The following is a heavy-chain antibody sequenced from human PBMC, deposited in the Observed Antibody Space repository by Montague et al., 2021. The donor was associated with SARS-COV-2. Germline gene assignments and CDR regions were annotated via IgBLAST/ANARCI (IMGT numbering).Heavy chain of an antibody. D-gene: IGHD2-15*01. CDR3: ARHYSATLPAVY. V-gene: IGHV4-59*08. CDR1: GGSISSFY. Sequence: SETLSLTCTVSGGSISSFYWSWFRQPPGKGLEWIGYISDSGSTNYNPSLTSRVTMSVDTSKNQFSLKVNSVTAADTAVYYCARHYSATLPAVYWGQGTTVTVPS. J-gene: IGHJ6*02. CDR2: ISDSGST.